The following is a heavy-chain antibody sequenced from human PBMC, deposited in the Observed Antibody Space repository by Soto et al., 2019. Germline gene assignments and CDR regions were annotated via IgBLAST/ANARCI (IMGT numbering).Heavy chain of an antibody. Sequence: SETLSLTFTVSGGPLRSTDYSWSSIRQPPGKGLVWNVYIDYGGSTYYNSSLKSRVTISVDTSKNQFSLKLSSVTAAETAVYYCARGSEWWRTNWFASGGQGT. CDR1: GGPLRSTDYS. J-gene: IGHJ5*01. CDR3: ARGSEWWRTNWFAS. D-gene: IGHD2-8*01. V-gene: IGHV4-30-4*01. CDR2: IDYGGST.